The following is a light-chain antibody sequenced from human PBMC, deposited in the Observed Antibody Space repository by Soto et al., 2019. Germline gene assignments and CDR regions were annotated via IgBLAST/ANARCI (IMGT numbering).Light chain of an antibody. CDR3: QQYDVLPRT. CDR2: DAS. Sequence: DIQMTQSPPSLSASVGDRVTITCQASQDINNYVNWYQQRPGKAPKVLIYDASNLETGVPSRFSGSESGTEFTFTISSLRPEDFATDYCQQYDVLPRTFGQGTTVDVK. J-gene: IGKJ1*01. V-gene: IGKV1-33*01. CDR1: QDINNY.